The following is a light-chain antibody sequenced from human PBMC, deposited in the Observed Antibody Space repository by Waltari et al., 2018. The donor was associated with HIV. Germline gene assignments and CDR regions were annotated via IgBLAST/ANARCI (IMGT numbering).Light chain of an antibody. Sequence: DIQMPQSPSPLSASVGERVSLTCRASQSISTYLNWYQQKPGKAPKLLIYGAFSLQSGVPSGFSGSGSGTDFTLTITSLQPEDFATYYCQQSYRIPLAFGGGTKVEL. CDR1: QSISTY. CDR3: QQSYRIPLA. CDR2: GAF. V-gene: IGKV1-39*01. J-gene: IGKJ4*01.